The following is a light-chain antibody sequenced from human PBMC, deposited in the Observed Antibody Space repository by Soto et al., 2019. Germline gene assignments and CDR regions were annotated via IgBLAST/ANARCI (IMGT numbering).Light chain of an antibody. CDR3: QQRSNWPST. Sequence: TQSPSTLSASLGDRFTKNCGASQSISSYLAWYQQKPGQAPRLLIYDASNRATGIPARFSGSGSGTDFTLTISSLEPEDFAVYYCQQRSNWPSTFGQGTKVDI. V-gene: IGKV3-11*01. J-gene: IGKJ1*01. CDR2: DAS. CDR1: QSISSY.